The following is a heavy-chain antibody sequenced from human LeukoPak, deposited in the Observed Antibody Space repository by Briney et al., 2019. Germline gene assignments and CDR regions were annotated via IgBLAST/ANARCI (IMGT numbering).Heavy chain of an antibody. J-gene: IGHJ4*02. CDR3: ARYIWGSYPTFEDY. D-gene: IGHD3-16*02. CDR2: ISYSGST. CDR1: GGSISSYY. Sequence: SGPTLVNPSETLSLTWTVSGGSISSYYLSWIRQPPGKGLEWIGYISYSGSTNYNPSLKSRVTISVDTSKNQLSLKLTSVTAAYTAVYYCARYIWGSYPTFEDYWGQGSLVTVSS. V-gene: IGHV4-59*01.